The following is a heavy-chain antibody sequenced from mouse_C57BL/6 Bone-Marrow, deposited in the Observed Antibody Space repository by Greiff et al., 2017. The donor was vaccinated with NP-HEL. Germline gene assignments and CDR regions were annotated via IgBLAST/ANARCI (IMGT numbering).Heavy chain of an antibody. CDR2: IYPGSGST. CDR1: GYTFTSYW. V-gene: IGHV1-55*01. J-gene: IGHJ2*01. D-gene: IGHD1-1*01. CDR3: ARRATTVVATTHFDY. Sequence: QVQLQQPGAELVKPGASVKMSCKASGYTFTSYWITWVKQRPGHGLEWIGDIYPGSGSTNYNEKFKSKATLTVDTSSSTAYMQLSSLTSEDSAVYYCARRATTVVATTHFDYWGQGTTLTVSS.